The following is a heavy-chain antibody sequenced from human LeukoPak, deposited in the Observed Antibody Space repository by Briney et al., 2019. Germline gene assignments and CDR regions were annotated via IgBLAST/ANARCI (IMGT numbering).Heavy chain of an antibody. V-gene: IGHV3-72*01. Sequence: PGGSLRLSCAVSGFTFSDYFLDWVRQAPGKGLEWVGRSRDKAKSYTTEYGASVKGRFSISRDDSKTTLFLQMNSLKTEDTAVYYCARVGSVAGSDYLDFWGQGTQVTVSS. J-gene: IGHJ4*02. CDR1: GFTFSDYF. D-gene: IGHD6-19*01. CDR3: ARVGSVAGSDYLDF. CDR2: SRDKAKSYTT.